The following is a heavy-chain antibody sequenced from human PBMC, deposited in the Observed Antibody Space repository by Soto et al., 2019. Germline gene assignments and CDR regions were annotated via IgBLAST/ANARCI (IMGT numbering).Heavy chain of an antibody. D-gene: IGHD3-3*01. CDR3: ARHKRDLRFLEWSYYFDY. J-gene: IGHJ4*02. V-gene: IGHV3-30-3*01. CDR2: ISYDGSNK. CDR1: GFTFSSYA. Sequence: QVQLVESGGGVVQPGRSLRLSCAASGFTFSSYAIHWVRQAPGKGLEWEALISYDGSNKYYADSVKGRFTISRDNSKNTLYLQMNSLRAEDTAVYYCARHKRDLRFLEWSYYFDYWGQGTLVTVSS.